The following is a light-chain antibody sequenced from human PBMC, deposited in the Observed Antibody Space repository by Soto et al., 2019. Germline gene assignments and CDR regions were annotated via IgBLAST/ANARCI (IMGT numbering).Light chain of an antibody. CDR3: SSYTSSSTCYV. V-gene: IGLV2-14*01. J-gene: IGLJ1*01. Sequence: QSELTQPASVSGSPGQSITISCTGTSSDVGGYNYVSWYQQHPGKAPKLMIYDVSNRPSGVSNRFSGSKSGNTASLTISGLQAEDEADYYCSSYTSSSTCYVFGNGTKVTVL. CDR1: SSDVGGYNY. CDR2: DVS.